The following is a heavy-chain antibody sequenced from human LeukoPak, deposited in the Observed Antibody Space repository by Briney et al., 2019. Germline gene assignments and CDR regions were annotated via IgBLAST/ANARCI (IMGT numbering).Heavy chain of an antibody. D-gene: IGHD4-17*01. J-gene: IGHJ4*02. CDR3: ARGYGDYYFDY. CDR1: GGSISSGGYY. Sequence: TSETLSLTCTVSGGSISSGGYYWSWIRQPPGKGLEWIGYIYYSGSTNYNPSLKSRVTISVDSSRTHFSLKLSSVTAADTAVYYCARGYGDYYFDYWGQGTLVTVSS. V-gene: IGHV4-61*03. CDR2: IYYSGST.